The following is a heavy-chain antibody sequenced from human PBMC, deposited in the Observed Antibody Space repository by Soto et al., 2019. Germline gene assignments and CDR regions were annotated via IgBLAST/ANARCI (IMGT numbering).Heavy chain of an antibody. D-gene: IGHD3-3*01. CDR1: GGSFSGYY. J-gene: IGHJ6*02. V-gene: IGHV4-34*01. CDR2: INHSGST. Sequence: KTSETLSLTCAVYGGSFSGYYWSWIRQPPGKGLEWIGEINHSGSTNYNPSLKSRVTISVDTSKNQFSLKLSSVTAADTAVYYCARETYDFWSGYWATTTMLGGVKYGTDVWGQGXTVTVSS. CDR3: ARETYDFWSGYWATTTMLGGVKYGTDV.